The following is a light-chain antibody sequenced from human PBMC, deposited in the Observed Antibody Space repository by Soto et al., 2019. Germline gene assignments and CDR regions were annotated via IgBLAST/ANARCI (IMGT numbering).Light chain of an antibody. V-gene: IGKV3-15*01. CDR1: QSVGNN. CDR2: ATS. Sequence: EIVVTQSPATLSVSPGERATLSCRASQSVGNNFAWYQQKPGQAPRLLIFATSTRPTGVPARFSGSGSGTEFTLTISSLQSEDFAVYYCQQYGDWPLTFVVWAKVE. J-gene: IGKJ4*01. CDR3: QQYGDWPLT.